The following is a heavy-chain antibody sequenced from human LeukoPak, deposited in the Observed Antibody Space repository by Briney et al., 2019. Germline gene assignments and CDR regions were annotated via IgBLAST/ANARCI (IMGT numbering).Heavy chain of an antibody. D-gene: IGHD6-13*01. Sequence: SETLSLTCAVYGGSFSGYYWSWIRQPPGKGLEWIGEINHSGSTNYNPPLKSRVTISVDTSKNQFSLKLSSVTAADTAVYYRARGIGGEQQLVLGREVILDYWGQGTLVTVSS. V-gene: IGHV4-34*01. CDR1: GGSFSGYY. CDR3: ARGIGGEQQLVLGREVILDY. CDR2: INHSGST. J-gene: IGHJ4*02.